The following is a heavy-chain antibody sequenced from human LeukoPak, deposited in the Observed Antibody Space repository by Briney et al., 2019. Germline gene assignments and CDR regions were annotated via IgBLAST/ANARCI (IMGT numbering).Heavy chain of an antibody. J-gene: IGHJ5*02. CDR3: ARDSLRSYYDFWSGSCRFDP. CDR2: INPSGGST. Sequence: ASVKVSCKASGYTFTSYYMHWVRQAPGQGLEWMGVINPSGGSTSYAQKFQGRVTMTRDTSTSTVYMELSSLRSEDTAVYYCARDSLRSYYDFWSGSCRFDPWGQGTLVTVSS. V-gene: IGHV1-46*01. D-gene: IGHD3-3*01. CDR1: GYTFTSYY.